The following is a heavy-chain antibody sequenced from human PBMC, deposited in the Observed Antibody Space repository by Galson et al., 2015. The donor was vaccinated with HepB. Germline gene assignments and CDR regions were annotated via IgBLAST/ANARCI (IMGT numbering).Heavy chain of an antibody. V-gene: IGHV5-51*01. J-gene: IGHJ4*02. CDR1: GYFFTSYW. CDR2: INPDDSET. D-gene: IGHD3-22*01. Sequence: QSGAEMKKPGESLKVSCTGSGYFFTSYWIGWVRQMPGKGLEWVGIINPDDSETRYSPSFQGQVITSADKSISTAYLQWSSLKASDTAMYYCARLYTPPLFVNYQGSSGYSADYWGQGTLVTVSS. CDR3: ARLYTPPLFVNYQGSSGYSADY.